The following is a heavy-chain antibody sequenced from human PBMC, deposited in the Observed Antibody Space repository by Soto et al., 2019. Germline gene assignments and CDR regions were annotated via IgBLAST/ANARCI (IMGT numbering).Heavy chain of an antibody. V-gene: IGHV1-18*01. CDR3: ARDSRSSCTGNSCIYFDY. J-gene: IGHJ4*02. CDR1: GYTFTSYG. Sequence: GAAVKVSCKASGYTFTSYGFSWVGQAPGQGLEWVGWISAKSGDTNSAKTLQGRVTLTTDTSTGTAYMDLRSLSSAATAVYYCARDSRSSCTGNSCIYFDYWGQGTQVTVSS. D-gene: IGHD2-2*01. CDR2: ISAKSGDT.